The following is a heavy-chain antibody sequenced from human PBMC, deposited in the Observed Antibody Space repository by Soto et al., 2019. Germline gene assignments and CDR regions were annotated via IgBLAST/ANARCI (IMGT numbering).Heavy chain of an antibody. CDR2: IYYSERTSYNSGST. J-gene: IGHJ5*02. CDR3: ARHTRNQFDP. Sequence: SETLSLTCTVSGDSMTSSSYYWGWIRQPPGKGLEWVGSIYYSERTSYNSGSTYYSPSLKSRVAISGDTSKGQLSLKLSSVTAADTAVYYCARHTRNQFDPWGQGTLVTVS. CDR1: GDSMTSSSYY. V-gene: IGHV4-39*01.